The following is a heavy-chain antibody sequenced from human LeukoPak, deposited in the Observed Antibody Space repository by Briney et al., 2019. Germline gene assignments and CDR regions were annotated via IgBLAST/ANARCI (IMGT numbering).Heavy chain of an antibody. CDR1: GGSFSDYY. D-gene: IGHD6-19*01. CDR2: INHSGST. J-gene: IGHJ3*02. V-gene: IGHV4-34*01. CDR3: ASFLRLGYDAFDI. Sequence: SETLSLTCAVYGGSFSDYYWTWIRQPPGKGLEWIGEINHSGSTNYNPSLKSRVTISVDKSKNQFSLKLSSVTAADTAVYYCASFLRLGYDAFDIWGRGTMVTVSS.